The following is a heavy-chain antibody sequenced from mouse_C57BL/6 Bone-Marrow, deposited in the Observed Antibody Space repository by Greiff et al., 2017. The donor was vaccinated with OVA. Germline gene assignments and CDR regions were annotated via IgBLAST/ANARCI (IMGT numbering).Heavy chain of an antibody. Sequence: EVQLQQSGPELVKPGASVKISCKASGYTFTDYYMNWVKQSHGQSLEWIGDINPNNGGTSYNQKFKGKATLTVDKSSSTAYMELRSLTSEDSAVYYCVPNYDPFAYWGQGTLVTVSA. CDR1: GYTFTDYY. V-gene: IGHV1-26*01. D-gene: IGHD2-4*01. CDR2: INPNNGGT. CDR3: VPNYDPFAY. J-gene: IGHJ3*01.